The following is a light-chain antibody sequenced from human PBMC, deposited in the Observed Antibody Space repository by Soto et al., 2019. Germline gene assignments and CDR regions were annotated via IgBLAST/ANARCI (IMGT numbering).Light chain of an antibody. J-gene: IGLJ1*01. CDR3: QSYDSTLSARYV. V-gene: IGLV1-40*01. Sequence: QSVLTQPPSVSGAPGQRVTISCTGSSSNIGAGYDVHWYQQRPGTAPKLLIFSNINRPSGVPDRFSGSKSGSSASLAITGLQAEDEGDYYCQSYDSTLSARYVFGTGTKDTVL. CDR2: SNI. CDR1: SSNIGAGYD.